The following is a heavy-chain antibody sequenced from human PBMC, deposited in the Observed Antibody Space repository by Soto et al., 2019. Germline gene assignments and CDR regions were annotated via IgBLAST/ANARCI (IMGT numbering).Heavy chain of an antibody. V-gene: IGHV3-23*01. CDR3: ARTRNNLSYYCGMDV. D-gene: IGHD1-1*01. Sequence: PGGSLRLSCAASGFTFSSYAMNWVRQAPGKGLEWVSGISGSGGSTYYADSVKGRFTISRDNSKNTLYPQVHSLRTEDTAVYYCARTRNNLSYYCGMDVWGQGTTVTVSS. CDR1: GFTFSSYA. CDR2: ISGSGGST. J-gene: IGHJ6*02.